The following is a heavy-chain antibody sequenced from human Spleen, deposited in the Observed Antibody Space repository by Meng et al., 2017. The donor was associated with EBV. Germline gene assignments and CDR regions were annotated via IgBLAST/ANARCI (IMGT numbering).Heavy chain of an antibody. V-gene: IGHV1-2*06. CDR3: ARSISLVRGVYNFFDP. J-gene: IGHJ5*02. CDR1: GDTFNNYA. Sequence: QVQGGPAGVEGKKPGSSVKVSCKASGDTFNNYAITWVRQAPGQGLEWMGRINPKSGGTQYLQKFQGRVTMTRDTSVSTAYMDLRSLRSDDTAVYYCARSISLVRGVYNFFDPWGQGTLVTVSS. CDR2: INPKSGGT. D-gene: IGHD3-10*01.